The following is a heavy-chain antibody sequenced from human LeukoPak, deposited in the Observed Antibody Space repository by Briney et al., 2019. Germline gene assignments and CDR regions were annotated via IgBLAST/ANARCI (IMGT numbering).Heavy chain of an antibody. CDR2: IYHSGST. J-gene: IGHJ4*02. D-gene: IGHD2-15*01. CDR1: GGSISSSNW. CDR3: AREGYCSGGSCSVDY. V-gene: IGHV4-4*02. Sequence: SETLSLTCAVSGGSISSSNWWSWVRQPPGKGLEWIGEIYHSGSTNYNPSLKSRVTISVDTSKNQFSLKLSSVTAADTAVYYCAREGYCSGGSCSVDYWGQGTLVTVSS.